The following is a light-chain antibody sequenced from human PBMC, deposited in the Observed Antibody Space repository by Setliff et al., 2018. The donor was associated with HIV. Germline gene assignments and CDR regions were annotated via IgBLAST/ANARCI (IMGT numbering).Light chain of an antibody. Sequence: QSVLTQPPSMSGAPGQRITLYCTGNSSNPGPLSGVSWYQQLPGTAPKLLIYNSNRRPSGVPDRFYGSTFGTSASLAISGLQADDEADYYCQSDDIQSGCYVFGPGTKVTVL. CDR3: QSDDIQSGCYV. CDR1: SSNPGPLSG. CDR2: NSN. J-gene: IGLJ1*01. V-gene: IGLV1-40*01.